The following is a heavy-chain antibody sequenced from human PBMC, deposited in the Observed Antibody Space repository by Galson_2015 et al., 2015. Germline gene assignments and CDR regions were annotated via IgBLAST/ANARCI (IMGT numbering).Heavy chain of an antibody. Sequence: SLRLSCAASGFTFSSYGMHWVRQAPGKGLEWVAVIWYDGSNKYYADSVKGRFTISRDNSKNTLYLQMNSLRAEDTAVYYCAREDCSSTSCYVDYYYYGMDVWGQGTTVTVSS. V-gene: IGHV3-33*01. J-gene: IGHJ6*02. CDR3: AREDCSSTSCYVDYYYYGMDV. CDR2: IWYDGSNK. D-gene: IGHD2-2*01. CDR1: GFTFSSYG.